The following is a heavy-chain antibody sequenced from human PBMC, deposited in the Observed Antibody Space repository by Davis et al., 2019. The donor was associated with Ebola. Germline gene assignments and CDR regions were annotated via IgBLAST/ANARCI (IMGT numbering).Heavy chain of an antibody. CDR1: GGSFNDYY. CDR3: ARGRGYNTVWSGTLDCYGLDV. CDR2: ISHSGSA. J-gene: IGHJ6*02. V-gene: IGHV4-34*01. Sequence: SQTLSLTCAVYGGSFNDYYWTWIRQAPGKGLEWNGQISHSGSATYKPSLRSRVGLSVDTSKNQFSLPVRSVTAADAAVYYCARGRGYNTVWSGTLDCYGLDVCGQGTTVTVS. D-gene: IGHD2-21*01.